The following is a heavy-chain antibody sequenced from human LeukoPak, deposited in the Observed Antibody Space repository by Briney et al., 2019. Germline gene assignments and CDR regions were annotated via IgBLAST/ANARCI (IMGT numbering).Heavy chain of an antibody. D-gene: IGHD2-21*02. V-gene: IGHV6-1*01. CDR1: GVSVCSNSAD. CDR2: TYYRSKWYY. J-gene: IGHJ4*02. CDR3: ARGSTALFDY. Sequence: SQTLSLTCAISGVSVCSNSADWNWISQSPSRGLEWLGRTYYRSKWYYNYAVSLKSRITINPDTSKNQFSLQLNSVTPEDTAVYYCARGSTALFDYWGQGTVVTVSS.